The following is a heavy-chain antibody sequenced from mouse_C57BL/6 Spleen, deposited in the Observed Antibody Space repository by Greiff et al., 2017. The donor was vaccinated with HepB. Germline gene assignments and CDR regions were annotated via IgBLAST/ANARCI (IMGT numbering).Heavy chain of an antibody. D-gene: IGHD2-1*01. J-gene: IGHJ4*01. CDR1: GYTFTSYL. V-gene: IGHV1-53*01. CDR2: INPSNGGT. CDR3: ARGGNFYAMDY. Sequence: VQLQQPGTELVKPGASVKLSCKASGYTFTSYLMHWVKQRPGQGLEWIGNINPSNGGTNYNQKFKSKATMTVDKSSSTAYMQLSSLTSEDSAVYYCARGGNFYAMDYWGQGTSVTVSS.